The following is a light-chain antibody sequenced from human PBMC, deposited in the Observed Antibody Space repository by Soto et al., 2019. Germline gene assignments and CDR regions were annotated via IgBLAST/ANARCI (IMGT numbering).Light chain of an antibody. CDR3: SSYTSVSTPVV. J-gene: IGLJ2*01. CDR1: SSDGGGYNY. CDR2: EVS. Sequence: QSALTQPASVSGSPGQSITISCTGTSSDGGGYNYVSWYQQYPGKAPKLMIFEVSNRPSGVSNRFSGSKSGNTAYLTISVLQAEDEADYSCSSYTSVSTPVVFGGGTKVTVL. V-gene: IGLV2-14*01.